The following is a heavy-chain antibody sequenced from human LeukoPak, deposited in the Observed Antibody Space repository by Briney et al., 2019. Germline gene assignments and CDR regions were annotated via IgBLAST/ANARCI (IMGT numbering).Heavy chain of an antibody. CDR2: IWYDGSNK. Sequence: GSLRLSCAASGFTFSSYGMHWVRQAPGKGLEWVAVIWYDGSNKYYADSVKGRFTISRDNSKNTLYLQMNSLRAEDTAVYYCARQIAVAGSNWFDPWGQGTLVTVSS. J-gene: IGHJ5*02. D-gene: IGHD6-19*01. CDR1: GFTFSSYG. CDR3: ARQIAVAGSNWFDP. V-gene: IGHV3-33*01.